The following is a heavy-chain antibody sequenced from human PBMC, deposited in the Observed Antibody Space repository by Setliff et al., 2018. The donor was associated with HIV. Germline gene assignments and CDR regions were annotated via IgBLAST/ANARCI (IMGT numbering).Heavy chain of an antibody. CDR3: ARMEPPYCGGDCYSGVGY. Sequence: SETLSLTCTIYGGSFSGNHWSWIRQSPGNGLEWIGEVLYNGGTNYNPSLKSRVTISVDTSENQFSLKLSSVTAADTAVYYCARMEPPYCGGDCYSGVGYWGQGTLVTVSS. V-gene: IGHV4-34*12. CDR2: VLYNGGT. CDR1: GGSFSGNH. J-gene: IGHJ4*02. D-gene: IGHD2-21*02.